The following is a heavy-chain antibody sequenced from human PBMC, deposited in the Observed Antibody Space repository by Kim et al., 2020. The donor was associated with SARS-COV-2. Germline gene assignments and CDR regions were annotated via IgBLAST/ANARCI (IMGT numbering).Heavy chain of an antibody. D-gene: IGHD5-12*01. CDR2: ISYDGSNK. V-gene: IGHV3-30*18. CDR1: GFTFSSYG. Sequence: GGSLRLSCAASGFTFSSYGMHWVRQAPGKGLEWVAVISYDGSNKYYADSVKGRFTISRDNSKNTLYLQMNSLRAEDTAVYYCAKVVAERWLQVSWFDYWG. J-gene: IGHJ4*01. CDR3: AKVVAERWLQVSWFDY.